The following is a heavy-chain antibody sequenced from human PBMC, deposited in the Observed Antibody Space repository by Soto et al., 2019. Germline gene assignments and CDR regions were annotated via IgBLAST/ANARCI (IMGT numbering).Heavy chain of an antibody. CDR2: VRSKYNSYAT. CDR1: GFTFSGSA. V-gene: IGHV3-73*01. CDR3: SRQDPVTVVENDAFDI. D-gene: IGHD2-15*01. Sequence: EVQLVESGGALVQPGGSLKLSCAASGFTFSGSAMHWVRQASGKGLEWVGRVRSKYNSYATAYAASVKGRFTISRDDSKNTAYLQMNSLKTEDTAVYYCSRQDPVTVVENDAFDIWGQGTMVTVSS. J-gene: IGHJ3*02.